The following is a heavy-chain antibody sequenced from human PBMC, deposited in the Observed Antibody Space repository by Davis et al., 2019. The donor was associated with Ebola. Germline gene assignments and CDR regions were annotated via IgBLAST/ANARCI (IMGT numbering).Heavy chain of an antibody. V-gene: IGHV4-4*08. CDR3: ARGNYGDYIVLYYYNMDV. J-gene: IGHJ6*02. CDR2: IYASGST. D-gene: IGHD4-17*01. CDR1: GGSITFYF. Sequence: MPSETLSLTCTVSGGSITFYFWSWIRQPPGKGLEWIGYIYASGSTIYNPSLKSRVTMSVDTSKNQFSLKLSSVTAADTAVYYCARGNYGDYIVLYYYNMDVWGQGTTVTVSS.